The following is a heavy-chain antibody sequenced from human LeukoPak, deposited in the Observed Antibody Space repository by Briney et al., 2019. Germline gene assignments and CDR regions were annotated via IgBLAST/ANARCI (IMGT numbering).Heavy chain of an antibody. CDR2: ISYDGSNK. J-gene: IGHJ4*02. CDR3: ARDLGSSGWYALYYFDY. V-gene: IGHV3-30-3*01. Sequence: GGSLRLSCAASGFTFSSYAMHWVRQAPGKGLEWVAVISYDGSNKYYADSVKGRFTISRDNSKNTLYLQMNSLRAEDTAVYYCARDLGSSGWYALYYFDYWGQGTLVTVSS. CDR1: GFTFSSYA. D-gene: IGHD6-19*01.